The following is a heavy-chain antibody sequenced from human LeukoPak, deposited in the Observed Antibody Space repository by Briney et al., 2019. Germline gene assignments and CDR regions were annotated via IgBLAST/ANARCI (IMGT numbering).Heavy chain of an antibody. Sequence: SETLSLTCTVSGGSLSSYYWSWLRQPAGKGLEWMGRIYTSGSTNYNPSLKSRVTMSVDTSKNQFSLKLSSVTAADTAVYYCARGGDNDYWGQGTLVTVSS. CDR3: ARGGDNDY. J-gene: IGHJ4*02. CDR1: GGSLSSYY. D-gene: IGHD3-16*01. CDR2: IYTSGST. V-gene: IGHV4-4*07.